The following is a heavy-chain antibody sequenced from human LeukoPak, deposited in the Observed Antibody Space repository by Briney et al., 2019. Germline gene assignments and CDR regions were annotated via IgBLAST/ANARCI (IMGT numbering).Heavy chain of an antibody. CDR1: GFTFSNAW. J-gene: IGHJ6*02. CDR3: TTQADCSSTSSYGMDV. CDR2: IKSKTDGGTT. D-gene: IGHD2-2*01. V-gene: IGHV3-15*01. Sequence: GGSLRLSCAVSGFTFSNAWMSWVRQAPGKGLEWVGRIKSKTDGGTTDYAAPVKGRFTISRDDSKNTLYLQMNSLKTVDTAVYYCTTQADCSSTSSYGMDVWGQGTTVTVSS.